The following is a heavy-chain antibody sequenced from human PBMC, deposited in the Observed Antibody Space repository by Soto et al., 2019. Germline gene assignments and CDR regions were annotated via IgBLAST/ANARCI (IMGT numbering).Heavy chain of an antibody. Sequence: ASVKVPCKASGGTFRNYGIGWVRQAPGQGLEWMGGIIPVFGTTNYAQKFQGRVTITADESTSTAYIEVSSLRSEDTAMFYCGRYCSGGSCHTLDYYGMDVWGQGTTVTVS. D-gene: IGHD2-15*01. CDR3: GRYCSGGSCHTLDYYGMDV. CDR2: IIPVFGTT. CDR1: GGTFRNYG. J-gene: IGHJ6*02. V-gene: IGHV1-69*13.